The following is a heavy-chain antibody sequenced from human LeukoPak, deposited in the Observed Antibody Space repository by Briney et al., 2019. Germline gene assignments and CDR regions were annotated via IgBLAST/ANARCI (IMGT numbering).Heavy chain of an antibody. CDR3: ARGRGYSSGWGHFYYSIDV. J-gene: IGHJ6*03. CDR1: GGTFSGYY. Sequence: SETLSLTCAAYGGTFSGYYWTWIRQPPGKGLEWIGEVTDTGNRNYNPSLRSRVNILVDTAKNQFSLKVSSVTAADTSVFYCARGRGYSSGWGHFYYSIDVWGQGTTVTVSS. CDR2: VTDTGNR. D-gene: IGHD6-19*01. V-gene: IGHV4-34*01.